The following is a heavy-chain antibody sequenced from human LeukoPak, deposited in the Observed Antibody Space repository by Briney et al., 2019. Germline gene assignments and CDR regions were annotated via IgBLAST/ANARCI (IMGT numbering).Heavy chain of an antibody. J-gene: IGHJ4*02. V-gene: IGHV4-61*02. CDR2: IYTSGST. CDR1: GGSISSGSYY. D-gene: IGHD7-27*01. Sequence: SETLSPTCTVSGGSISSGSYYWSWIRQPAGKGLEWIGRIYTSGSTNYNPSLKSRVTISVDTSKNQFSLKLSSVTAADTAVYYCASINWGSYYFDYWGQGTLVTVSS. CDR3: ASINWGSYYFDY.